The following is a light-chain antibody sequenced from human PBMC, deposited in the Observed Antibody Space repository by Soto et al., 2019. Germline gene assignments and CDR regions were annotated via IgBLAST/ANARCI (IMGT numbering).Light chain of an antibody. CDR3: QQYAYSRLS. CDR1: QTVGKNY. Sequence: ELALTQSPGTPSLSPGERATLSCRASQTVGKNYLAWYQQKPRQPPRLLVYNASTRATGVPHRTSGSGSGTGFTLTVGYLESEGCAGYYCQQYAYSRLSVGGGTEVDIK. CDR2: NAS. J-gene: IGKJ4*01. V-gene: IGKV3-20*01.